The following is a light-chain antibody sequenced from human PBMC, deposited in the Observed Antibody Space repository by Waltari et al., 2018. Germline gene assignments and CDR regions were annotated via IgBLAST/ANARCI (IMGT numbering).Light chain of an antibody. CDR2: WAS. J-gene: IGKJ5*01. CDR3: QQHYSNPV. CDR1: QSVLYSSNNKYY. Sequence: DIVMTQSPDSLAVSLGERATINCKSSQSVLYSSNNKYYLAWYQQKPGQPPKLLISWASTRESGVPDRFSGSGSGTDFTLTITSLQAEDVAVYYCQQHYSNPVFGQGTRLELK. V-gene: IGKV4-1*01.